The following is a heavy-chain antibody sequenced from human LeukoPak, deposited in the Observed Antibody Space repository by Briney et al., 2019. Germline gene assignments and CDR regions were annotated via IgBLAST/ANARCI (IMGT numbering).Heavy chain of an antibody. V-gene: IGHV1-18*01. CDR2: ISAYNGNT. J-gene: IGHJ4*02. D-gene: IGHD3-22*01. CDR3: ASPEDGSHFDY. Sequence: GASVKVSCKASGYTFTTYGISWVRQAPGQGLEWMGWISAYNGNTNYAQKLQGRVTVTTDTSTTTAYMELRSLRSDDTAVYYCASPEDGSHFDYWGQGTLVTVSS. CDR1: GYTFTTYG.